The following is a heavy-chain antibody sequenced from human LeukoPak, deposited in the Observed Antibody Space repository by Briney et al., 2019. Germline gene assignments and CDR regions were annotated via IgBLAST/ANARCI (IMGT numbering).Heavy chain of an antibody. V-gene: IGHV4-59*08. J-gene: IGHJ5*02. CDR1: VDSLTSYY. CDR3: ARRRAEGGSNGHYNWFDP. Sequence: SETLSLTCTVSVDSLTSYYWSWIRQPPGKGLECIGSMSYRGGSHSNPSRQNRVAMSVDTTKNQFSLRLNSVTAADTAVYYCARRRAEGGSNGHYNWFDPWGQGTLVSVFS. CDR2: MSYRGGS. D-gene: IGHD6-13*01.